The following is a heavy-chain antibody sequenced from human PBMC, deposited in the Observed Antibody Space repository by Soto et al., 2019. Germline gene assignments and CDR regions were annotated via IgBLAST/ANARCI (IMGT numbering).Heavy chain of an antibody. J-gene: IGHJ4*02. Sequence: EVQLVESGGGLVQPGRSLRLSCAASGFRFEDYAMQWVRQVPGKGLEWVSSIRWNSGTIGYAASVEGRFTISRDNANKSLFLQMNSLIVEDTGVYYCVKAGELDTDMVFRYFDVWGQGTLVIVSS. D-gene: IGHD5-18*01. CDR2: IRWNSGTI. V-gene: IGHV3-9*01. CDR1: GFRFEDYA. CDR3: VKAGELDTDMVFRYFDV.